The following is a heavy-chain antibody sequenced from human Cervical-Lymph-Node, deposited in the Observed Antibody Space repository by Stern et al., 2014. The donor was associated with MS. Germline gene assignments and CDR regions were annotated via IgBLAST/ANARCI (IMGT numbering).Heavy chain of an antibody. CDR1: GNTFSDSY. CDR2: IDPDRGHT. D-gene: IGHD2/OR15-2a*01. Sequence: VQLVESGPEVKKPGASLKVSCKASGNTFSDSYLHWLRQAPGPGLEWIGRIDPDRGHTNYAQRFHGRITLTRDTSTNTAYLELKSLTSDDMAVYYCARQRIIDMVDDAFDIWGQGTRVAVSS. CDR3: ARQRIIDMVDDAFDI. V-gene: IGHV1-2*06. J-gene: IGHJ3*02.